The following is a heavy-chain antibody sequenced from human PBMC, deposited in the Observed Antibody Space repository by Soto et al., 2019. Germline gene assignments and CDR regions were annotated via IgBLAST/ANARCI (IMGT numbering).Heavy chain of an antibody. CDR2: MHYNGYT. D-gene: IGHD6-13*01. V-gene: IGHV4-59*08. J-gene: IGHJ4*02. CDR3: ASLAAXGND. CDR1: SDSISNYY. Sequence: SETLSLTCTVSSDSISNYYCSWFRQPPGKGLEWIGYMHYNGYTSHNPSLRSRVTISVDTSKNQFSLKLSSVTAADTAVYYCASLAAXGNDWGQGTLVTV.